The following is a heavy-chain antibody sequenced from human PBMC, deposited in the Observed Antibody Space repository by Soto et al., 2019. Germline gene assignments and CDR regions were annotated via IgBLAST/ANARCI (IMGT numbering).Heavy chain of an antibody. J-gene: IGHJ4*02. D-gene: IGHD5-18*01. CDR3: ARDHQTGNSWSFDI. CDR2: IFHEGNI. Sequence: SETLPLTCAVPGGSIANSDWWHWVRQTPEKGLEWIGEIFHEGNIIYNPSLKSRVTISVDKSKNQLSLELTSVTAADTALYYCARDHQTGNSWSFDIWGQGILVTVSS. CDR1: GGSIANSDW. V-gene: IGHV4-4*02.